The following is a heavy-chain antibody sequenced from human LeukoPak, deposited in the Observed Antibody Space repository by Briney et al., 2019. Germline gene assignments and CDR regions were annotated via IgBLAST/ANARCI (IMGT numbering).Heavy chain of an antibody. CDR2: IRYDGSNK. D-gene: IGHD6-19*01. Sequence: PGGSLRLSCAASGFTFSSYGMHWVRQAPGKGLEWVAFIRYDGSNKYYADSVKGRFTISRDNSKNTLYLQMNSLRAEDTAVYYCAKDQAPYSSGWYYFDYWGQGTLVTVSS. V-gene: IGHV3-30*02. CDR1: GFTFSSYG. J-gene: IGHJ4*02. CDR3: AKDQAPYSSGWYYFDY.